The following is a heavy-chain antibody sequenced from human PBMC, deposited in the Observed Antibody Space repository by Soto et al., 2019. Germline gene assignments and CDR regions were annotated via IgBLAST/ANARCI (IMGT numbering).Heavy chain of an antibody. V-gene: IGHV4-31*03. Sequence: QVQLQESGPGLVKPSQTLSLTCTVSGGSISSGGYYWSWIRQHPGKGLEWIGYIYYSGSTYYNPPLKSRFTISVDTSKNQFSLKLSSVTAADTAVYYCAREPDPEVVVITFGAFDIWGQGTMVTVSS. J-gene: IGHJ3*02. CDR3: AREPDPEVVVITFGAFDI. CDR1: GGSISSGGYY. D-gene: IGHD3-22*01. CDR2: IYYSGST.